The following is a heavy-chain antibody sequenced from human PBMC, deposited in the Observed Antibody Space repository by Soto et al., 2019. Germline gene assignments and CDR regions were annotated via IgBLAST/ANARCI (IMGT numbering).Heavy chain of an antibody. CDR2: ISAYNGNR. CDR1: GYTFTSYG. CDR3: ARGGSGYFDY. Sequence: ASVKVSCNASGYTFTSYGFSWVRQAPGQGLEWMGWISAYNGNRNYAQKFQGRVTMTTDTSTTTAYMELSSLRSDDTAVYYCARGGSGYFDYWGQGTLVTVSS. D-gene: IGHD3-3*01. V-gene: IGHV1-18*01. J-gene: IGHJ4*02.